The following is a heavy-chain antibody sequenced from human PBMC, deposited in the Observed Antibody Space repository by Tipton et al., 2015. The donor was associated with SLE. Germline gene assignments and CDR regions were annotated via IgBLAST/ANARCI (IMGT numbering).Heavy chain of an antibody. J-gene: IGHJ4*02. V-gene: IGHV3-53*05. CDR3: ASLERYSGYDWHFDY. Sequence: SLRLSCAASAFSVSAYHMAWVRQAPGKGLEWVSVSYLGGGTAYADSVKGRFTLSRDTSENTVYLQMNGLRPEDTAVYYCASLERYSGYDWHFDYWGQGTLVTVSS. D-gene: IGHD5-12*01. CDR1: AFSVSAYH. CDR2: SYLGGGT.